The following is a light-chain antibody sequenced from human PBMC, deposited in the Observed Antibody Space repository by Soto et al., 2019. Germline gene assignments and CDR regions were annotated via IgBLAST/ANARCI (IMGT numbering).Light chain of an antibody. CDR1: SSDVGGYNY. Sequence: QSVLTQPASVSGSPGQSITISCTGTSSDVGGYNYVSWYQQHPGKAPKLIIYDVSNRTSGVSNHFSGSKSGNTASLTISGLKDEYEADYYCRSYTSSRTRVFGTGTKVTVL. J-gene: IGLJ1*01. V-gene: IGLV2-14*01. CDR3: RSYTSSRTRV. CDR2: DVS.